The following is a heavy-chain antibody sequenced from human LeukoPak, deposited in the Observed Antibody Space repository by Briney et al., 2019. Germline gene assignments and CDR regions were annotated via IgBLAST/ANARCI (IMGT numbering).Heavy chain of an antibody. CDR2: IYYSGST. CDR1: GGSISSYY. V-gene: IGHV4-59*01. CDR3: AREGYSYDSVEDYFDY. J-gene: IGHJ4*02. Sequence: SETLSLTCTVSGGSISSYYWSWIRQPPGKGLEWVGYIYYSGSTNYNPSLKSRVTISVDTSKNQFSLKLSSVTAADTAVHYCAREGYSYDSVEDYFDYWGQGTLVTVSS. D-gene: IGHD5-18*01.